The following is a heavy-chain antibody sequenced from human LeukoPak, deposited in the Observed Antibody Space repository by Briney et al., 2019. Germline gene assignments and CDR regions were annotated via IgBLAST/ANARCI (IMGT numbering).Heavy chain of an antibody. CDR1: GFTFDDYA. J-gene: IGHJ6*03. CDR3: ARVRSYYYMDV. Sequence: PGRSLRLSCAASGFTFDDYAMHWVRQAPGKGLEWVSGISWNSGSIGYADSVKGRFTISRDNAKNSLYLQMNSLRAEDTAVYYCARVRSYYYMDVWGKGTTVTVSS. V-gene: IGHV3-9*01. CDR2: ISWNSGSI.